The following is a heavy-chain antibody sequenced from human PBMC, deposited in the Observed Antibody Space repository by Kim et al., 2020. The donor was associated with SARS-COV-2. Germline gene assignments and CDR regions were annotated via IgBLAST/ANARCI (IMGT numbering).Heavy chain of an antibody. V-gene: IGHV1-18*01. CDR2: T. Sequence: TNYAQKFQGRVTMTTDTSTSTAYMELRSLGVDNTAVYYCARQAVAGSFDYWGQGTLVTVSS. J-gene: IGHJ4*02. D-gene: IGHD6-19*01. CDR3: ARQAVAGSFDY.